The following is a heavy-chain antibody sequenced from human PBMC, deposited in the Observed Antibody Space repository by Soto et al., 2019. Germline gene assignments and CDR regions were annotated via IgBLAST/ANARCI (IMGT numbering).Heavy chain of an antibody. CDR3: ARVVPGAEAWFGP. D-gene: IGHD2-2*01. CDR1: GYTFSNYG. Sequence: ASVKVSCKTSGYTFSNYGITWVRQAPGQPLEWLGWISLYSDGTNYAQKFQGRVSMTTDTSTTTAYMDLRSLRSDDTAVYYCARVVPGAEAWFGPWGQGTLVTVSS. CDR2: ISLYSDGT. J-gene: IGHJ5*02. V-gene: IGHV1-18*01.